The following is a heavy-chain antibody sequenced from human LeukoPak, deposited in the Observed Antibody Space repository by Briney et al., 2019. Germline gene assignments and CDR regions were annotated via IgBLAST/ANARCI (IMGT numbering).Heavy chain of an antibody. J-gene: IGHJ6*04. D-gene: IGHD5-12*01. V-gene: IGHV1-2*04. Sequence: ASVKVSCKASGYTFTGYYMHWVRQAPGQGLEWMGWINPNSGGTNYAQKFQGWVTMTRDTSISTAYMELSRLRSDDTAVYYCARARSSGVDIVATIGPYYYGMDVWGKGTTVTVSS. CDR3: ARARSSGVDIVATIGPYYYGMDV. CDR2: INPNSGGT. CDR1: GYTFTGYY.